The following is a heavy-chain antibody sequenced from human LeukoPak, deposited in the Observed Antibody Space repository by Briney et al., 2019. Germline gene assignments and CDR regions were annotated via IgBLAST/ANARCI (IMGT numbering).Heavy chain of an antibody. J-gene: IGHJ5*02. CDR2: INHSGST. CDR1: GGSFSGYY. V-gene: IGHV4-34*01. Sequence: PSETLSLTCAVYGGSFSGYYWSWIRQPPGKGLEWIGEINHSGSTNYNPSLKSRVTISVDTSKNQFSLKLSSVTAADTAVYYCAKDHRRGYDFWSGYLLGWFDPWGQGTLVAVSS. D-gene: IGHD3-3*01. CDR3: AKDHRRGYDFWSGYLLGWFDP.